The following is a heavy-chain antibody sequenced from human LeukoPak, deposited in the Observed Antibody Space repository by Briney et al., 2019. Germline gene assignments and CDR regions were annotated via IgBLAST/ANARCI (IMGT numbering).Heavy chain of an antibody. V-gene: IGHV4-34*01. CDR1: AGSFSGYY. D-gene: IGHD3-9*01. J-gene: IGHJ4*02. Sequence: KPSETLSLTCAVYAGSFSGYYWSSIRQPPGKGLEWIGEINHSGSTNYNPSLKSRVTISVDTSKNQFSLKLSSVTAADTAVYYSARGATYLDILTGYYYRCSYFDYSGQGTLVTVSS. CDR2: INHSGST. CDR3: ARGATYLDILTGYYYRCSYFDY.